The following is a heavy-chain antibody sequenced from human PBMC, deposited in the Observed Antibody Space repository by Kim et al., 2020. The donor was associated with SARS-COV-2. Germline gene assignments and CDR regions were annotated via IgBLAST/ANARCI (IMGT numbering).Heavy chain of an antibody. CDR2: LTNRGHAT. CDR3: TKGLQGSYLD. V-gene: IGHV3-23*01. J-gene: IGHJ1*01. CDR1: GITFSAAV. Sequence: GGSLRLSCVASGITFSAAVMSWVRQAPGKGLEWVSGLTNRGHATYYSDSVKGRFTISRYDSNITVYLQIDRLIVEDSAIYYCTKGLQGSYLDWCHDSLVT. D-gene: IGHD3-10*01.